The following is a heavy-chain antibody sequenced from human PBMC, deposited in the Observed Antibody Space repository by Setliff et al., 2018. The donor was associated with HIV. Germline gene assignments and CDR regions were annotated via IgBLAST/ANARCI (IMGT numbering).Heavy chain of an antibody. CDR1: GGSINSDSYNYY. Sequence: SETLSLTCTVSGGSINSDSYNYYWSWIRQPAGRGLEWIGHVYSSGTTSYKPSLKSRVTISLDASKNQFSLKLRSVTAADTAVYHCARVARGGHSSRWYYFDYWGQGTLVTVSS. V-gene: IGHV4-61*09. D-gene: IGHD6-13*01. CDR3: ARVARGGHSSRWYYFDY. J-gene: IGHJ4*02. CDR2: VYSSGTT.